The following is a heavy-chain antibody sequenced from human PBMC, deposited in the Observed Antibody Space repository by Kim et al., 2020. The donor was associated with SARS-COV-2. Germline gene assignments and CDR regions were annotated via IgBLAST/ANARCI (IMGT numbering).Heavy chain of an antibody. J-gene: IGHJ5*02. D-gene: IGHD3-10*01. Sequence: GRFTISRDNSKNTLYLQMNSLRAEDTAVYYCAKETNTYYYGSGSPNWFDPWGQGTLVTVSS. CDR3: AKETNTYYYGSGSPNWFDP. V-gene: IGHV3-23*01.